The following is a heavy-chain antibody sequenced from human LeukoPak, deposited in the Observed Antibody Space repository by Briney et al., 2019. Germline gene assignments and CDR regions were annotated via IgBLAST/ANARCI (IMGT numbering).Heavy chain of an antibody. V-gene: IGHV4-59*08. CDR1: GGSISSYY. CDR3: ARHGAAAGRIDY. D-gene: IGHD6-13*01. CDR2: IYSSGNT. Sequence: PSETLSLTCTVSGGSISSYYWNWIRQPPGKGLEWIGYIYSSGNTNYNPSLKSRVTISVDTSKNQFSLKLSSVTAADTAVYYCARHGAAAGRIDYWGQGTLVTVSS. J-gene: IGHJ4*02.